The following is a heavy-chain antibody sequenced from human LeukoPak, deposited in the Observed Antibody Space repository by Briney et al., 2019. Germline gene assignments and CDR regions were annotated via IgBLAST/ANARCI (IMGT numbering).Heavy chain of an antibody. J-gene: IGHJ4*02. D-gene: IGHD3-3*01. V-gene: IGHV3-49*04. CDR3: AQEGRTYDFWSGFEGDFVY. Sequence: PGGSLRLSCTASGFTFGDYGMSWVRQAPGKGLEWVGFIRRKAYGETTEYAASVKGRCTISRDDSKSIAYLQMNSLKTEDTAVYYCAQEGRTYDFWSGFEGDFVYWGQGTLVTVSS. CDR2: IRRKAYGETT. CDR1: GFTFGDYG.